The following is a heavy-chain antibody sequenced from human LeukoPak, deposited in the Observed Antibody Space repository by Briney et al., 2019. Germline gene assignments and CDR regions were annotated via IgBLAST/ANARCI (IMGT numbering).Heavy chain of an antibody. CDR2: INPNSGGP. J-gene: IGHJ6*02. V-gene: IGHV1-2*02. CDR3: ARMDAGKKDWNDVDYYYYYGMDV. Sequence: ASVKVSCKASGYTFTGYYMHWVRQAPGQGLEWMGWINPNSGGPNYAQKFQGRVTMTRDTSISTAYMELSRLRSDDTAVYYCARMDAGKKDWNDVDYYYYYGMDVWGQGTTVTVSS. D-gene: IGHD1-1*01. CDR1: GYTFTGYY.